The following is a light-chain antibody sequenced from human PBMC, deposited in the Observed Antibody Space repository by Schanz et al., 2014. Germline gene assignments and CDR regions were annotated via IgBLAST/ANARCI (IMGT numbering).Light chain of an antibody. CDR1: SSDLGGYNY. Sequence: QSALTQPASVSGSPGQSITISCTGTSSDLGGYNYVSWYQQHPGKAPKLIISDVTRRPSGVPDRFSGSKSDNTASLTISGLQAEDEADYYCCSYAGSYTLWVFGGGTKLTVL. V-gene: IGLV2-11*01. CDR3: CSYAGSYTLWV. J-gene: IGLJ3*02. CDR2: DVT.